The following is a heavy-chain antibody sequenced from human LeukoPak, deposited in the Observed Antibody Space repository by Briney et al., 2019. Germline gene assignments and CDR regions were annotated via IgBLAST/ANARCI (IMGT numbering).Heavy chain of an antibody. J-gene: IGHJ4*02. CDR2: ISYDGSNK. CDR1: GFTFSSYG. CDR3: ARDLSDYYDSSGQASPFDY. V-gene: IGHV3-30*03. Sequence: PGGSLRLSCAASGFTFSSYGMHWVRQAPGKGLEWVAVISYDGSNKYCADSVKGRFTISRDNSKNTLYLQMNSLRAEDTAVYYCARDLSDYYDSSGQASPFDYWGQGTLVTVSS. D-gene: IGHD3-22*01.